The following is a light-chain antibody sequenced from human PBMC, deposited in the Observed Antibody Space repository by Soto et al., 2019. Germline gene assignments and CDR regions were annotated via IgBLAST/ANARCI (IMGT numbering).Light chain of an antibody. CDR2: DVR. V-gene: IGLV2-11*01. CDR3: CSYAGTYAVV. Sequence: QSALTQPRSVSGSPGQSVTISCTGSSSDVGGYNYVSWHQHHPGKAPKLIIYDVRKRPSGVPNRFSASKSGNTASLTISGLQAEDDAHYFCCSYAGTYAVVFGGGTKLTVL. CDR1: SSDVGGYNY. J-gene: IGLJ2*01.